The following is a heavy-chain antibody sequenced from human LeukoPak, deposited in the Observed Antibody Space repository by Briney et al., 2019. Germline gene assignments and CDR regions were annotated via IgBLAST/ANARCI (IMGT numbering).Heavy chain of an antibody. CDR1: GASISGSGFY. V-gene: IGHV4-39*01. CDR3: YGLIDY. D-gene: IGHD5-12*01. J-gene: IGHJ4*02. CDR2: VYYTGGT. Sequence: PSETLSLTCAVSGASISGSGFYLGWIRQPPGKGLEWIGNVYYTGGTYYNASLQSRVTISIDMSKNQFSLRLKSVTAADTAMYWGYGLIDYWGQGTLVTVSS.